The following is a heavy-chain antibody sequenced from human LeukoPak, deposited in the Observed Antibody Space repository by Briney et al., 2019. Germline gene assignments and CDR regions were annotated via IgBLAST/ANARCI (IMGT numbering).Heavy chain of an antibody. D-gene: IGHD2-2*01. J-gene: IGHJ5*02. CDR3: ARGRYVVDWFDP. Sequence: SETLSLTCAVYGGSFSGYYWSWIRQPPGKGLEWIGEINHSGSTNYNPSLKSRVTISVDTSKNQFSLKLSSVTAADTAVYYCARGRYVVDWFDPWGQGTLVTVSS. CDR2: INHSGST. CDR1: GGSFSGYY. V-gene: IGHV4-34*01.